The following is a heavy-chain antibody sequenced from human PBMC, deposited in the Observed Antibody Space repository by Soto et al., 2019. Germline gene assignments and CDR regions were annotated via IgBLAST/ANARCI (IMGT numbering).Heavy chain of an antibody. CDR1: GFSLTTNEVG. CDR2: IYGDDNR. Sequence: SGPTLVNPTQTLTLTCSFSGFSLTTNEVGVGWIRQPPGKALEWLAVIYGDDNRLYNPSLKNRVTIMKDTSKNHVVLIMTYMDPMDTGAYYCAHRLPRGSGLLYFDFWGQGIVVTVSS. D-gene: IGHD2-21*01. CDR3: AHRLPRGSGLLYFDF. V-gene: IGHV2-5*02. J-gene: IGHJ4*02.